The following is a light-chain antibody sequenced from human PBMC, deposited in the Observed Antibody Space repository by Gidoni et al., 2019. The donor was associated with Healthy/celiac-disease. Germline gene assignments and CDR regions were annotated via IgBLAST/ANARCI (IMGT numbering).Light chain of an antibody. CDR2: EVS. CDR1: SSDVGGYNY. CDR3: SEYGGSNKVV. J-gene: IGLJ2*01. V-gene: IGLV2-8*01. Sequence: QSALTQPPSASAYPGQSVTISCTGTSSDVGGYNYVSWYQQHQGKAPKLMIYEVSKRPSGVPDRFSGSKAGNTASLTGSGLQAEDEAEYYCSEYGGSNKVVFGGGTKLTVL.